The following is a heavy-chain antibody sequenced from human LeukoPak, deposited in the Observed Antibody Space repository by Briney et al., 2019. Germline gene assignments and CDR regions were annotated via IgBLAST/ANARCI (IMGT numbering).Heavy chain of an antibody. CDR2: ITGSTNYI. CDR3: ARVGYCSSSTCRNYLDY. V-gene: IGHV3-21*01. D-gene: IGHD2-2*01. J-gene: IGHJ4*02. CDR1: GFPLSGYS. Sequence: GGSLRLSCAASGFPLSGYSMNWVRQAPGKGLEWVSSITGSTNYIYYADSVKGRFTISRDNAKNSLYLQMNSLRAEDTAVYYCARVGYCSSSTCRNYLDYWGQGTLVTVSS.